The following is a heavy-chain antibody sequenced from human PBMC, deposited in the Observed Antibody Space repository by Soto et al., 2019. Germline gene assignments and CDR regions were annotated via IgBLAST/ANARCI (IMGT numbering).Heavy chain of an antibody. CDR2: ISSSSSYI. CDR1: GFTFSSYS. J-gene: IGHJ4*02. Sequence: GGSLRLSCAASGFTFSSYSMNWVRQAPGKGLEWVSSISSSSSYIYYADSVKGRFTISRDNAKNSLYLQMNSLRAEDTAVYYCARDKVEVFSPGAFDYWGQGTLVTVSS. V-gene: IGHV3-21*01. CDR3: ARDKVEVFSPGAFDY. D-gene: IGHD1-1*01.